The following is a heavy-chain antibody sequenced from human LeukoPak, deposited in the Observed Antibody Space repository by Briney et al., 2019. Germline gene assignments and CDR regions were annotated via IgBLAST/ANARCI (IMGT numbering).Heavy chain of an antibody. V-gene: IGHV1-18*01. Sequence: ASVKVSCTASGYTFTSYGISWVRQAPGQGLEWMGWISAYNGNTNYAQKLQGRVTMTTDTSTSTAYMELRSLRSDDTAVYYCARDDGSYLGYYFDYWGQGTLVTVSS. CDR3: ARDDGSYLGYYFDY. D-gene: IGHD1-26*01. CDR2: ISAYNGNT. J-gene: IGHJ4*02. CDR1: GYTFTSYG.